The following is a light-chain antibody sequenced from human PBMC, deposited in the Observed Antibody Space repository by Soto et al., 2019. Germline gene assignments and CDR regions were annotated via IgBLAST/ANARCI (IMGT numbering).Light chain of an antibody. CDR2: EVS. V-gene: IGLV2-14*01. J-gene: IGLJ1*01. CDR1: SSDVGGYNY. CDR3: ASYVTGATYV. Sequence: QSALTQPASVSGSLGQSITISCSGTSSDVGGYNYVSWYQLHPGKAPKLMIHEVSERPSGVSHRFSGSKSGNTASLTTSGLQAEDEADYYCASYVTGATYVFGSGTKVTVL.